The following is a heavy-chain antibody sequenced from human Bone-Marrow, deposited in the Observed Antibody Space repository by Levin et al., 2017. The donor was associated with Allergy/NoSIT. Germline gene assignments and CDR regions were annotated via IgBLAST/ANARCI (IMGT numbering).Heavy chain of an antibody. CDR1: GYIFTGYF. Sequence: RASVKVSCKASGYIFTGYFFHWVRQAPGQGLEWMGWINPKSGDTHYAQKFQGSVTMTRDTSIGTVYMELSRLRSDDTAVYYCSRDKYPLGYCNNTTCYAGGGADYWGQGTLVIVSS. V-gene: IGHV1-2*02. CDR2: INPKSGDT. J-gene: IGHJ4*02. CDR3: SRDKYPLGYCNNTTCYAGGGADY. D-gene: IGHD2-2*01.